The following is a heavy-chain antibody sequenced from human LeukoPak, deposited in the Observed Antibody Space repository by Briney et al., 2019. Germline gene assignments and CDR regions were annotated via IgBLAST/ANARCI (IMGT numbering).Heavy chain of an antibody. J-gene: IGHJ1*01. CDR2: ISYDATNK. CDR3: ARDPYGDHEYFQH. V-gene: IGHV3-30*03. D-gene: IGHD4-17*01. CDR1: GFTFSSSG. Sequence: GGSLRLSCAASGFTFSSSGMHWVRQAPGKGLEWVAVISYDATNKYYADSVKGRFTLSRDNSKNTLYLQTNTLRDEDTAVYYCARDPYGDHEYFQHWGQGTLVTVSS.